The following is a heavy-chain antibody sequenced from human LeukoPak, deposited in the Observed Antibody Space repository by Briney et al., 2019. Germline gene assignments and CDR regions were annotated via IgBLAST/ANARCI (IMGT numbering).Heavy chain of an antibody. CDR2: IKSKIDGGTT. CDR3: ATIQCARTMSFDY. D-gene: IGHD6-19*01. CDR1: GWIFSGSW. J-gene: IGHJ4*02. V-gene: IGHV3-15*01. Sequence: GWSLTLSRAATGWIFSGSWVSWVRQVAGGGLEWVGRIKSKIDGGTTDHAAPVKGRISASRDDSKNTLVLQMNSPEGEDTAVYYCATIQCARTMSFDYWGQGTLVTVSS.